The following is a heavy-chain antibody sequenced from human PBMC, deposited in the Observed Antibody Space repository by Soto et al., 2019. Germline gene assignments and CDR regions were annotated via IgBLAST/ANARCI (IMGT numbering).Heavy chain of an antibody. CDR1: GFTFTPAW. Sequence: PGGSLRLSCAASGFTFTPAWVSWARQAPGKGLEWVARIKSKTDGGTTDYAAPVTGRFTISRDDSETTVYLQMNSLETEDSAVYYCTPDLGVWGKGTTVTVSS. V-gene: IGHV3-15*01. CDR2: IKSKTDGGTT. J-gene: IGHJ6*04. CDR3: TPDLGV.